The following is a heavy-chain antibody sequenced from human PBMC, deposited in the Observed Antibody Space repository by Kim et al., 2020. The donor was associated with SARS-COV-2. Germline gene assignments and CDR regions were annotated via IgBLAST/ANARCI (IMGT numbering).Heavy chain of an antibody. J-gene: IGHJ4*02. CDR1: GGTFSSYA. D-gene: IGHD2-2*01. Sequence: SVKVSCKASGGTFSSYAISWVRQAPGQGLEWMGGIIPIFGTANYAQKFQGRVTITADESTSTAYMELSSLRSEDTAVYYCARGPYCSSTSCYLRGYYNDYWGQGTLVTVSS. CDR2: IIPIFGTA. CDR3: ARGPYCSSTSCYLRGYYNDY. V-gene: IGHV1-69*13.